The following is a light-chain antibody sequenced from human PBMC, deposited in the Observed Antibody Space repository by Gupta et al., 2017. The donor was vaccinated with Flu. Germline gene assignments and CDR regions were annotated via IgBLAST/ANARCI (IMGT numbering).Light chain of an antibody. CDR1: QSISDY. V-gene: IGKV1-39*01. J-gene: IGKJ5*01. Sequence: DIQLTQSPPSLSASVGDRVTITCQASQSISDYLNWYQQIPGKAHKLLIYDVSSLQSGVPSRFSGTGSGTAFTLTISSLQPEDFATYYCQQSYSGLPFTFGQGTRLEIK. CDR2: DVS. CDR3: QQSYSGLPFT.